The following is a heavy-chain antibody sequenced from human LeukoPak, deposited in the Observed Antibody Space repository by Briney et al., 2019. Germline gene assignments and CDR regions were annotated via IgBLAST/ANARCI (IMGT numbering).Heavy chain of an antibody. V-gene: IGHV3-30-3*01. D-gene: IGHD3-22*01. CDR2: ISHDGSNK. J-gene: IGHJ4*02. Sequence: GGSLRLSCAASGFTFRSYAMHWVRQAPGKGLEWVAVISHDGSNKYYADSVKGRFTMSRDNSKNTVYVQMNSLRAEDTAVYYCARGSGNYYYFDYWGQGTLVTVSS. CDR3: ARGSGNYYYFDY. CDR1: GFTFRSYA.